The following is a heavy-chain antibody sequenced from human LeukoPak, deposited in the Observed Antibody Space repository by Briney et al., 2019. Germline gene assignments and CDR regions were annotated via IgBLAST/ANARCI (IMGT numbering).Heavy chain of an antibody. Sequence: PSETLSLTCAVYGGSFSGYYWSWIRQPPGKGLEWIGEINHSGSTNYNPSLKSRVTISVDTSKNQFSLKLSSVTAADTAVYYCARGQVDIVATTFDYWGQGTLATVSS. J-gene: IGHJ4*02. CDR2: INHSGST. D-gene: IGHD5-12*01. CDR3: ARGQVDIVATTFDY. CDR1: GGSFSGYY. V-gene: IGHV4-34*01.